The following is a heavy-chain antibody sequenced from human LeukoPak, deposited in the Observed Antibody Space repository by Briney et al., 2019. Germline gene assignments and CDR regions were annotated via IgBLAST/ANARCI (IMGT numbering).Heavy chain of an antibody. V-gene: IGHV3-20*04. Sequence: GGSLRLSCAASGFTFSSYSMNWVRQAPGKGLEWVSGINWNGGSTGYADSVKGRFTISRDNAKNSLYLQMNSLRAEDTALYYCARGVRGYSGYPSDYWGQGTLVTVSS. D-gene: IGHD5-12*01. CDR1: GFTFSSYS. CDR3: ARGVRGYSGYPSDY. J-gene: IGHJ4*02. CDR2: INWNGGST.